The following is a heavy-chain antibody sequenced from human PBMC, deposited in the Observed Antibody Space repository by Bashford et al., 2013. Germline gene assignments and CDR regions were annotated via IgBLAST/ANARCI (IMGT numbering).Heavy chain of an antibody. J-gene: IGHJ6*02. CDR1: GYSFTSYY. V-gene: IGHV1-2*02. CDR2: IRPSTGGT. CDR3: ARDPPGYYHGLDV. Sequence: ASVKVSCKASGYSFTSYYIHWVRQAPGQGLEWMGWIRPSTGGTTYAQKFQGRVTMTRDTSVSTAYMELNSLTSDDTAVYYCARDPPGYYHGLDVWGQGTTVTVSS.